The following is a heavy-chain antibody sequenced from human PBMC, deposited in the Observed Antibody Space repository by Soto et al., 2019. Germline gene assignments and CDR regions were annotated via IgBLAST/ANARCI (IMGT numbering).Heavy chain of an antibody. J-gene: IGHJ4*02. CDR1: GFSFDDYA. CDR2: ISWNSGSI. V-gene: IGHV3-9*01. D-gene: IGHD2-2*01. Sequence: EVQLVESGGGLVQPGRSLRLSCAASGFSFDDYAMHWVRQAPGKGLEWVSGISWNSGSITYADSVKGRFTISRDSAKNSLYLQMNSLRAEDTALYYCAKGAHCSSTTCPFDYWGQGTLVTVSP. CDR3: AKGAHCSSTTCPFDY.